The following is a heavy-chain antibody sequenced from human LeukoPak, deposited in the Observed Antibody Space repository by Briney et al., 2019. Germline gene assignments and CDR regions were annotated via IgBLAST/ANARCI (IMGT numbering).Heavy chain of an antibody. CDR3: ARDGEDTAMVTDY. J-gene: IGHJ4*02. D-gene: IGHD5-18*01. CDR2: INPSGGST. V-gene: IGHV1-46*01. CDR1: GYTFTSYY. Sequence: ASVTVSCTASGYTFTSYYMHWVRQAPGQGLEWMGIINPSGGSTSYAQKFQGRVTMTRDTSTSTVYMELSSLRSEDTAVYYCARDGEDTAMVTDYWGQGTLVTASS.